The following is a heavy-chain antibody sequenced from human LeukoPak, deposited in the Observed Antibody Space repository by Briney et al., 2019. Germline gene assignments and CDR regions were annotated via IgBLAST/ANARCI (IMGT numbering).Heavy chain of an antibody. CDR2: ISGSGDST. J-gene: IGHJ4*02. D-gene: IGHD5-18*01. Sequence: PGGSLRLSCVASGFTFSTYGMSWVRQAPGKGLEWVSAISGSGDSTYYADSVKGRFTISRDNAKNSLYLQMNSLRAEDTALYYCARHLSGVTGYTYGRGIDYWGQGTLVTVSS. CDR3: ARHLSGVTGYTYGRGIDY. V-gene: IGHV3-23*01. CDR1: GFTFSTYG.